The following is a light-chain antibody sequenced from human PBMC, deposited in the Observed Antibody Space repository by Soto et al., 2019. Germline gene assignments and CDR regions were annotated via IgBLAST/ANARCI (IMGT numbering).Light chain of an antibody. CDR1: SSDIGGYDH. CDR2: EVS. V-gene: IGLV2-14*01. Sequence: QSALTQTPSASGSPGQSVTISCTGTSSDIGGYDHVSWYQHHPGRAPKLIIFEVSHRPSGVSDRFSASKSGNTASLTISGLQTEDEADYYCTSYTRTRNLLFGGGTKLTVL. J-gene: IGLJ2*01. CDR3: TSYTRTRNLL.